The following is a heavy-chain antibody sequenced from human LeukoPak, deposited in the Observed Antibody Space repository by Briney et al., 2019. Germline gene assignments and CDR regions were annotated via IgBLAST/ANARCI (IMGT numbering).Heavy chain of an antibody. CDR3: ARRDSSSWYT. D-gene: IGHD6-13*01. V-gene: IGHV5-51*01. J-gene: IGHJ3*01. Sequence: GESLKISCKGSGYSFTSYWIGWVRQMPGKGLEWMGIIYPGDSDIRYSPSFQGQVTISADKSIFTAYLQWRSLKASDTAMYYCARRDSSSWYTWGQGTMVTVSS. CDR1: GYSFTSYW. CDR2: IYPGDSDI.